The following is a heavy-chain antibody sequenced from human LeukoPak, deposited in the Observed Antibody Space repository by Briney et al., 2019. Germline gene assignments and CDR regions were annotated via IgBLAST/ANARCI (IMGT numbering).Heavy chain of an antibody. CDR3: ARDLYEKGWIDP. CDR2: IYISGST. CDR1: GGSISSGSYY. J-gene: IGHJ5*02. V-gene: IGHV4-61*02. Sequence: PSETLSLTCTVSGGSISSGSYYWSWIRQPAGKGLEWIGRIYISGSTNYNPSLKSRVTISVDTSKNQFSLKLSSVTAADTAVYYCARDLYEKGWIDPWGQGTLVTVSS. D-gene: IGHD2-8*01.